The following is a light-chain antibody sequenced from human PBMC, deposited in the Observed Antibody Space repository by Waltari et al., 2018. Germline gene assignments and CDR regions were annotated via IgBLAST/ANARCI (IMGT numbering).Light chain of an antibody. CDR3: STWDDSLNGVV. CDR2: DTY. J-gene: IGLJ2*01. CDR1: QSIIQATT. V-gene: IGLV1-44*01. Sequence: QSVLAQPPSASGTPGQRVTISCSGLQSIIQATTVNWYQQVPGTAPKLLIYDTYQRPSGVPDRFSGSKSGSSASLAISGLQSEDEADYFCSTWDDSLNGVVFGGGTRLTVL.